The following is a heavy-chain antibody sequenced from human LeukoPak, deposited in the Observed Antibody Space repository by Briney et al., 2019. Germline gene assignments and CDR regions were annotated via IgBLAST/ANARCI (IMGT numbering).Heavy chain of an antibody. V-gene: IGHV4-59*01. CDR1: GGSISSYY. Sequence: SETLSLTCTVSGGSISSYYWSWIRQPPGKGLEWIGYIYYSGSTNYNPSLKSRVTISVDTSKNQFSLKLSSVTAADTAVYYCARGGYYYDSSGYYEIYFDYWGQGTLVTVSS. D-gene: IGHD3-22*01. J-gene: IGHJ4*02. CDR2: IYYSGST. CDR3: ARGGYYYDSSGYYEIYFDY.